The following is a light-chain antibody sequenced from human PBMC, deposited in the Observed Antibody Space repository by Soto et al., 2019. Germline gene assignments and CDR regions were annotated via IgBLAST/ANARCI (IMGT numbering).Light chain of an antibody. CDR1: NIGRES. Sequence: SYELTQPPSVSVAPGQTARITCGATNIGRESVHWYQQKPGQAPVAVVYDDSDRPSGIPERFSGSNSGNTATLTISRVEGGDEADYYCQVWHSTSDQSVFGGGTKLT. V-gene: IGLV3-21*02. CDR2: DDS. J-gene: IGLJ3*02. CDR3: QVWHSTSDQSV.